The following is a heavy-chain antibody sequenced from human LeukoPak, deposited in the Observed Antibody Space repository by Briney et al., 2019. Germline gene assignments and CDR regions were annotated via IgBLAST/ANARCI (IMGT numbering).Heavy chain of an antibody. Sequence: ASVKVSCKASGYTFTSYDINWVRQATGQGLEWMGWMNPNSGNTGYAQKFQGRVTMTSDTSASTVYMDLSSLTSEDTAVYYCARDLVAPDYWGQGTLVTVSS. CDR3: ARDLVAPDY. J-gene: IGHJ4*02. CDR2: MNPNSGNT. D-gene: IGHD6-6*01. V-gene: IGHV1-8*01. CDR1: GYTFTSYD.